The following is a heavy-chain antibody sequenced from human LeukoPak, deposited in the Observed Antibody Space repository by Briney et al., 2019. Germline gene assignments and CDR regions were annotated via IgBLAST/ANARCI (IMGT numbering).Heavy chain of an antibody. J-gene: IGHJ4*02. D-gene: IGHD2-2*01. CDR1: GYSISSGYY. V-gene: IGHV4-38-2*01. CDR3: AVLPRPGYCSSTSCYSY. CDR2: VYHSGST. Sequence: SETLSLTCAVSGYSISSGYYWGWIRQPPGKGLEWIGSVYHSGSTYYNPSLKSRVTILLDTSKNQFSLKLSSVTAADTAVYYCAVLPRPGYCSSTSCYSYWGQGTLVTVSS.